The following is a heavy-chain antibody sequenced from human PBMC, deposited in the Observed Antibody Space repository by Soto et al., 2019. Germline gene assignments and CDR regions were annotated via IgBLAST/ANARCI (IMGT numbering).Heavy chain of an antibody. V-gene: IGHV3-48*01. CDR3: ARDGHQWSGELQNWFDP. CDR1: GFTFSSYS. CDR2: ISSTSSTI. D-gene: IGHD3-10*01. Sequence: EVQLVESGGGLVQPGGSLRLSCAASGFTFSSYSMNWVRQAPGKGLEWVSYISSTSSTIYYADSVKGRFTISRDNAKNSLYLQMNSLRAEDTAVYYCARDGHQWSGELQNWFDPWGQGTLVTVSS. J-gene: IGHJ5*02.